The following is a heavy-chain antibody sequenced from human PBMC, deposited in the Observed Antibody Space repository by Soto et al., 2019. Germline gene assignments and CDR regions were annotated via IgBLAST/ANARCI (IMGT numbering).Heavy chain of an antibody. V-gene: IGHV3-74*01. CDR1: GFTFSSYW. CDR2: INSDGSST. J-gene: IGHJ4*02. CDR3: ARDGPYCGGDCYTFDY. D-gene: IGHD2-21*02. Sequence: EVQLVESGGGLVQPGGSLRLSCAASGFTFSSYWMHWVRQAPGKGLVWVSRINSDGSSTSYADSVKGRFTISRDNXKXTLYLQMNSLRAEDTAVYYCARDGPYCGGDCYTFDYWGQGTLVTVSS.